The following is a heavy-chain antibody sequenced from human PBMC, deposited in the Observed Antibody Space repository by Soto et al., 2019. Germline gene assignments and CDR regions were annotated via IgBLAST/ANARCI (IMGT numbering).Heavy chain of an antibody. Sequence: PSETLSLTCTVSGGSISSGGYYWSWIRQHPGKGLEWIGYIYYSGSTYYNPSLKSRVTISVDTSKNQFSLKLSSVTAADTAVYYCARYRVGSGSYSSHYYYGMDVWGQGTTVTVSS. D-gene: IGHD3-10*01. CDR2: IYYSGST. V-gene: IGHV4-31*03. CDR3: ARYRVGSGSYSSHYYYGMDV. J-gene: IGHJ6*02. CDR1: GGSISSGGYY.